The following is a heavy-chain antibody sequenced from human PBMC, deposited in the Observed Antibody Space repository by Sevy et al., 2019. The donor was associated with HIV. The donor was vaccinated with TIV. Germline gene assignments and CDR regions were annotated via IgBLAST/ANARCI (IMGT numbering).Heavy chain of an antibody. Sequence: SLTVSLTCAISGDSVSSNSAAWNWIRLSPSRALEWLGRTYYRSKWSNDYAVSVKSRITINPDTSKNQVSLQLNSVTPEDTAIYYCARDGLTYGGMDVWGQGTTVTVSS. V-gene: IGHV6-1*01. CDR2: TYYRSKWSN. CDR3: ARDGLTYGGMDV. D-gene: IGHD1-20*01. J-gene: IGHJ6*02. CDR1: GDSVSSNSAA.